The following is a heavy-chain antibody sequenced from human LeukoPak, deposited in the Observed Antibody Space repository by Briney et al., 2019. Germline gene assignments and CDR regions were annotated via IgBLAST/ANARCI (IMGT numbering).Heavy chain of an antibody. Sequence: GGSLRLSCAASGFTFSSYTMNWVRQPPGKGLEWVSNIGTSSTTIYYADSVKGRFTISRDNSKNMLYLQMNSLRAEDTAVYYCAKSNGVDRNGYNSDYFDYWGQGTLVTVSS. J-gene: IGHJ4*02. V-gene: IGHV3-48*01. D-gene: IGHD5-24*01. CDR1: GFTFSSYT. CDR3: AKSNGVDRNGYNSDYFDY. CDR2: IGTSSTTI.